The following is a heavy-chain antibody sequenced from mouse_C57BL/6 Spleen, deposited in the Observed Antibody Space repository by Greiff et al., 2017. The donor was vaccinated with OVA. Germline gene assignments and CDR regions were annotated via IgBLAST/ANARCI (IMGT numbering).Heavy chain of an antibody. CDR2: INPNYGTT. CDR3: ARSYYGSSYGYFDY. J-gene: IGHJ2*01. V-gene: IGHV1-39*01. Sequence: EVQLQQSGPELVKPGASVKISCKASGYSFTDYNMNWVKQSNGKSLEWIGVINPNYGTTSYNQMFKGKATLTVDQSSSTAYMQLNSLTSEDSAVYYCARSYYGSSYGYFDYWGQGTTLTVSS. CDR1: GYSFTDYN. D-gene: IGHD1-1*01.